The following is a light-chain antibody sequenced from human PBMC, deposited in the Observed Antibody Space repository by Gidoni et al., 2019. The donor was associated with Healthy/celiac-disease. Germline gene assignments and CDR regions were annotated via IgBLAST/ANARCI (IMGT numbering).Light chain of an antibody. CDR3: QQRDSTPPFA. Sequence: DIQMTQTPSSLSAPVGDRVTLTCRASQSISSYLDWYQQQPGKAPKLLIYAASRLQSGVPSRFSGSGSGTAFTLTIISLQPEDFATSYCQQRDSTPPFAFGGGTKVEIK. J-gene: IGKJ4*01. V-gene: IGKV1-39*01. CDR1: QSISSY. CDR2: AAS.